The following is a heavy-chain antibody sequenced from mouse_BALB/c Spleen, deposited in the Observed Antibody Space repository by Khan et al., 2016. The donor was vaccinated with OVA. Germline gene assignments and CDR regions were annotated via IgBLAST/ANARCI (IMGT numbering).Heavy chain of an antibody. CDR3: AIEGAYCVSDGWLDY. D-gene: IGHD2-10*01. J-gene: IGHJ3*01. CDR2: ISPSSGYT. CDR1: GYTFTSYT. Sequence: QVQLQQSGAELARPGASVKMSCKASGYTFTSYTMHWVKQRPGQGLEWIGYISPSSGYTNYNQKFKDKATLTADKSSSTAYMKRNSLTSEDSAGYDWAIEGAYCVSDGWLDYGGQGTLVTVSA. V-gene: IGHV1-4*01.